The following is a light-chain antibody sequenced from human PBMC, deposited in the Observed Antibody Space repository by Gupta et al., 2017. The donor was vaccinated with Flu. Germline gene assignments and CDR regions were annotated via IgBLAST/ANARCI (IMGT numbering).Light chain of an antibody. J-gene: IGKJ5*01. CDR2: AAS. V-gene: IGKV3-20*01. CDR1: QSVSSSY. CDR3: QQYGNSPIT. Sequence: ETVLTQSPGTLSLSPGERATLSCRASQSVSSSYLAWYQQKPGQAPRLLIYAASSRATGIPDRFSGSGSGTDFTLTISRLEPEDFAVYYCQQYGNSPITFGQGTRLEIK.